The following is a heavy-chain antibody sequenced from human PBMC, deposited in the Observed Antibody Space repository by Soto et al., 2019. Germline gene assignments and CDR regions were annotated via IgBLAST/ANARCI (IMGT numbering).Heavy chain of an antibody. V-gene: IGHV3-23*01. D-gene: IGHD3-3*01. J-gene: IGHJ4*02. CDR1: GFNFSNYA. CDR2: ISGNSSTT. CDR3: VKRRAIRFFVVITPFDS. Sequence: EVQLLESGGDFKQPGGSLRLSCEGSGFNFSNYALNWVRQAPGKRLEWVSVISGNSSTTYYAASVKGRFTIARNNSKKSLYLQMHSLRADDTAVYYGVKRRAIRFFVVITPFDSWGQGTLVTVSP.